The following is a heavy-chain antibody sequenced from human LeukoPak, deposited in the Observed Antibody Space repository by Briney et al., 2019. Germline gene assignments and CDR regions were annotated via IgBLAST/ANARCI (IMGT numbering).Heavy chain of an antibody. Sequence: PGGSLRLSCAASGFTFSSYSMNWVRQAPGKGLEWVSSISSSSSYIYYADSVKGRFTISRDNAKNSLYLQMNSLRAEDTAVYYCANTARGVAHDAFDIWGQGTMVTVSS. J-gene: IGHJ3*02. CDR2: ISSSSSYI. CDR1: GFTFSSYS. CDR3: ANTARGVAHDAFDI. D-gene: IGHD3-10*01. V-gene: IGHV3-21*01.